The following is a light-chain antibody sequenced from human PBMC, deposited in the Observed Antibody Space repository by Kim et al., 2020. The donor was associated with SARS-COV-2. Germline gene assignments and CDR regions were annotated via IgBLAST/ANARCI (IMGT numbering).Light chain of an antibody. Sequence: LSAGERATLSCRASQSVSTYLAWYQQKPGQAPRLLIYDASNRATGIPPRFSGSGSGTDFTLTISSLEPEDFAVYYCQQRRNWPPTFGQGTKVDIK. J-gene: IGKJ1*01. CDR1: QSVSTY. CDR2: DAS. CDR3: QQRRNWPPT. V-gene: IGKV3-11*01.